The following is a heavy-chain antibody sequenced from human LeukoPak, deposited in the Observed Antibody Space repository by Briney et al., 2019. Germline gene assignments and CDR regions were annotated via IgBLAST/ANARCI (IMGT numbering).Heavy chain of an antibody. D-gene: IGHD3-3*01. Sequence: ASVKVSCKASGYTFTTFDINWVRQATGQGPEWVGWMNPNSGDTGYAQKFQGRVTMTRNTSISTAYMELSSLRAEDTAVYYCARGLRPEGVAPFDYWGQGTLVTVSS. CDR3: ARGLRPEGVAPFDY. CDR1: GYTFTTFD. V-gene: IGHV1-8*01. CDR2: MNPNSGDT. J-gene: IGHJ4*02.